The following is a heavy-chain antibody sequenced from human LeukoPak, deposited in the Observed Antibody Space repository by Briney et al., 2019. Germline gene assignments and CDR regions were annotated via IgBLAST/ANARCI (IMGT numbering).Heavy chain of an antibody. D-gene: IGHD5-24*01. Sequence: GGSLRLSCAASGFTFSSYEMDWVRQAPGKGLEWVSYISTGGDTIYYADSVKGRFTISRDNSKNTVYLQMNSLRAEDTAVYYCARESSGWLQLFDYWGQGTLVTVSS. CDR3: ARESSGWLQLFDY. CDR2: ISTGGDTI. CDR1: GFTFSSYE. V-gene: IGHV3-48*03. J-gene: IGHJ4*02.